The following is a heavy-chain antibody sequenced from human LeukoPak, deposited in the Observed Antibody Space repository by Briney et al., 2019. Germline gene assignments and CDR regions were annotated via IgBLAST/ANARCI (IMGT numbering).Heavy chain of an antibody. CDR1: GYSFTSYW. V-gene: IGHV5-51*01. CDR2: IYPGDSDT. CDR3: ARHARYYYDSSGNDAFDI. D-gene: IGHD3-22*01. Sequence: GESLKISCKGSGYSFTSYWIGWVRQMPGKGLEWMGIIYPGDSDTRYSPSFQGQVTISADKSISTAYLQWSSLKASDTAMYYCARHARYYYDSSGNDAFDIWGQGTMVTVSS. J-gene: IGHJ3*02.